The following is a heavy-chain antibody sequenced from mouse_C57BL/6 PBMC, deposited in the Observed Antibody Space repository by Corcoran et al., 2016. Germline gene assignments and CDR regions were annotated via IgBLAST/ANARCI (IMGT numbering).Heavy chain of an antibody. V-gene: IGHV1-18*01. CDR2: INPNNGGT. CDR1: GYTFTDYN. D-gene: IGHD2-3*01. J-gene: IGHJ4*01. Sequence: EVQLQQSGPELVKPGASVKIPCKASGYTFTDYNMDWVKQSHGKSLEWIGDINPNNGGTIYNQKFKGKATLTVDKSSSTAYMELRSLTSEDTAVYYCARYGYYVGNAMDYWGQGTSVTVSS. CDR3: ARYGYYVGNAMDY.